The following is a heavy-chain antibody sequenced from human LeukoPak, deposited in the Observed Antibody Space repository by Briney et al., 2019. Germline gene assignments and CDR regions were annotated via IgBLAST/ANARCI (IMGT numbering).Heavy chain of an antibody. CDR1: GGSISSRNYY. CDR3: ARQYYDYVWGTHPYYFDY. D-gene: IGHD3-16*01. V-gene: IGHV4-39*07. Sequence: SETLSLTCIVSGGSISSRNYYWGWIRQPPGKGLEWIGSMYYSGSTYYNPSLKSRVTISVDTSKNQFSLKLSSVTAADTAVYYCARQYYDYVWGTHPYYFDYWGQGTLVTVSS. CDR2: MYYSGST. J-gene: IGHJ4*02.